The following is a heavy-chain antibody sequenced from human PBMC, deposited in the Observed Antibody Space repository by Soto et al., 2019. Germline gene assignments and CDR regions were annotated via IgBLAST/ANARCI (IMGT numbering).Heavy chain of an antibody. CDR3: ARLPLWFGELRWFDP. CDR1: GGSISSYY. V-gene: IGHV4-59*08. Sequence: SETLSLTCTVSGGSISSYYWSWIRQPPGKGLEWIGYIYYSGSTNYNPSLKSRVTISVDTSKNQFSLKLSSVTAADTAVYYCARLPLWFGELRWFDPWGQGTLVTVSS. CDR2: IYYSGST. D-gene: IGHD3-10*01. J-gene: IGHJ5*02.